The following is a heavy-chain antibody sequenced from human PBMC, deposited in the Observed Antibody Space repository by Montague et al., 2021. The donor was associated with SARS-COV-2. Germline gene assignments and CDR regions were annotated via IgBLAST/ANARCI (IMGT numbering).Heavy chain of an antibody. CDR2: ISHSGSA. J-gene: IGHJ4*02. Sequence: SETLSLTCAVYGGSFSDYKWTWIRQSPGKGREWLGQISHSGSANYNPSLKSRVTISVDTAKNQFSLKLTSVNAADTAVYYCMRGAPGYWGQGTLVTVSS. CDR1: GGSFSDYK. CDR3: MRGAPGY. V-gene: IGHV4-34*01.